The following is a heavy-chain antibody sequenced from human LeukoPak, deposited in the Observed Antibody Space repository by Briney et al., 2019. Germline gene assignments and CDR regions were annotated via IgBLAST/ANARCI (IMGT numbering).Heavy chain of an antibody. CDR1: GFTFSTHS. V-gene: IGHV3-48*02. CDR3: LRVETYAYYDS. J-gene: IGHJ4*02. D-gene: IGHD4-23*01. CDR2: ISSSSSTL. Sequence: PVGSLRLSCAASGFTFSTHSMVWVRQAPGKGLECVSYISSSSSTLSYADSVKGRFTISRDNAENSVYLQMNSLRDEDTAVYYCLRVETYAYYDSWGQGTLVTVPS.